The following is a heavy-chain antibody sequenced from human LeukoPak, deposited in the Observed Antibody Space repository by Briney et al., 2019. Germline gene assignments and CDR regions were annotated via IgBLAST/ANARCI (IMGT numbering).Heavy chain of an antibody. D-gene: IGHD6-13*01. J-gene: IGHJ4*02. V-gene: IGHV3-21*01. CDR2: ISSSSSYI. CDR1: GFTFSSYS. Sequence: GGSLRLSCVASGFTFSSYSMNWVRQAPGKGLEWVSSISSSSSYIYYADSVKGRFTISRDNAKNSLYLQMNSLRAEDTAVYYCARGRGTAAVNYWGQGTLVTVSS. CDR3: ARGRGTAAVNY.